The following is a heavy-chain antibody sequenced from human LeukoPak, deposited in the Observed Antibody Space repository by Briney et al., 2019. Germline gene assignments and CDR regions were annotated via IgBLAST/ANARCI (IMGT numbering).Heavy chain of an antibody. CDR1: GYSFTTNW. CDR2: IYPGDSNT. V-gene: IGHV5-51*01. CDR3: ARRVGDYYGSGSKYGMDV. Sequence: GESLKISCKGSGYSFTTNWIGWVRQMPGKGLEWMGIIYPGDSNTRYSPSFQGQVTISADKSISTAYLQWSSLKASDTATYYCARRVGDYYGSGSKYGMDVWGQGTTVTVSS. D-gene: IGHD3-10*01. J-gene: IGHJ6*02.